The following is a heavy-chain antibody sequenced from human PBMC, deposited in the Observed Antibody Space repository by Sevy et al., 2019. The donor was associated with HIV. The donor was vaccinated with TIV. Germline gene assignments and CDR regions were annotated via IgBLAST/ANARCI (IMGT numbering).Heavy chain of an antibody. D-gene: IGHD3-10*01. CDR3: AKHSSVYGSGSYYSSNGMDV. CDR2: ISGSGGST. Sequence: GGSLRLSCVASGFTFSSYAMSWVRQAPGKGLEWVSAISGSGGSTYYADSVKGRFTISRDNSKNTLNLQMNSLRAEETAVYYCAKHSSVYGSGSYYSSNGMDVWGQGTTVTVSS. V-gene: IGHV3-23*01. CDR1: GFTFSSYA. J-gene: IGHJ6*02.